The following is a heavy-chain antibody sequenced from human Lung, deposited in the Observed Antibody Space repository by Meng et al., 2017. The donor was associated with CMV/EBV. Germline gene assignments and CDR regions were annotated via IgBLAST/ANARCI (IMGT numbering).Heavy chain of an antibody. CDR3: ARDRVQAMGESYSRIYYYYYYGKDV. J-gene: IGHJ6*02. Sequence: GESLKISCAASGFTFRSYWMSWVRQAPGKGMEWVANIKQDGSEKYYVGSVKDRFTISRDNAKNSLYLQMDSLRAEDTPVYYCARDRVQAMGESYSRIYYYYYYGKDVWGQGTTVTVSS. CDR2: IKQDGSEK. D-gene: IGHD1-26*01. V-gene: IGHV3-7*01. CDR1: GFTFRSYW.